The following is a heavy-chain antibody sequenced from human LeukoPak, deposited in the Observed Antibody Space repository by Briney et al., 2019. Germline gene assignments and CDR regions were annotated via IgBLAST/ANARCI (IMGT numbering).Heavy chain of an antibody. CDR2: ISSSGSTI. D-gene: IGHD1-7*01. Sequence: PGGSLRLSCAASGFIVSNAWMTWVRQAPGKGLEWVSYISSSGSTIYYADSVKGRFTISRDNAKNSLYLQMNSLRAEDTAVYYCARDSPITGTDDYWGQGTLVTVSS. V-gene: IGHV3-11*01. J-gene: IGHJ4*02. CDR1: GFIVSNAW. CDR3: ARDSPITGTDDY.